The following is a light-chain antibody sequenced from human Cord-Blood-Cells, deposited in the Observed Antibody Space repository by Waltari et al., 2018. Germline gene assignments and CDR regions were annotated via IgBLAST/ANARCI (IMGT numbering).Light chain of an antibody. V-gene: IGKV1-39*01. CDR3: QQSYSTPK. CDR1: QSISSY. J-gene: IGKJ1*01. CDR2: AAS. Sequence: DIQMTQSPSSLSASVGDRVTITCRASQSISSYLNWYQQKPGKAPKRLIYAASSLQSGVPSRFSGSGSGTDFTLTISSLQPEDFATYYCQQSYSTPKFGQGTKVEIK.